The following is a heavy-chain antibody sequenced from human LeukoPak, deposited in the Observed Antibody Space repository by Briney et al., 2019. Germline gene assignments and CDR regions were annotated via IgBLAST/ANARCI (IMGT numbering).Heavy chain of an antibody. CDR3: AKDLNSWSGLSDS. D-gene: IGHD3-3*01. J-gene: IGHJ4*02. Sequence: GGSLRLSCTASGYTFTEYAMSWVRQAPGKGLEGVSTLTASGETTYYAVSVKGRFTISGDNSKNTLYLQMNSLRAEDTAVYYCAKDLNSWSGLSDSWGQGTLVTVSS. V-gene: IGHV3-23*01. CDR1: GYTFTEYA. CDR2: LTASGETT.